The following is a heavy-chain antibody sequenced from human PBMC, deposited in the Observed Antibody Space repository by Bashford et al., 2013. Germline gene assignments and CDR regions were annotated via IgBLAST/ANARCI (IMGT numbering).Heavy chain of an antibody. J-gene: IGHJ5*02. CDR3: ARDSDSSGYYPNWFDP. Sequence: TLSLTCTVSGDSISSGDYYWSWIRQRPGKGLEWIGYIYYSGSTYYNPSLKSRVTMSVDTSKNQFSLKLSSVTAADTAVYYCARDSDSSGYYPNWFDPWGQGTLVTVSS. D-gene: IGHD3-22*01. CDR2: IYYSGST. CDR1: GDSISSGDYY. V-gene: IGHV4-31*03.